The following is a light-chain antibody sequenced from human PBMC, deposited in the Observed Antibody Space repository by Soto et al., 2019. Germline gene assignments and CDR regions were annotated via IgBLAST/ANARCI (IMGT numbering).Light chain of an antibody. CDR3: QSYDSSLSEV. J-gene: IGLJ2*01. Sequence: QLVLTQPPSVSGAPGQRGTISCTGSSSNIGAVYDVHWYQQLPGTAPKLLIYGHSNRPAGVPDRFSGSKSGTSASLAITGLQAEDEADYYCQSYDSSLSEVFGGGTKLTVL. V-gene: IGLV1-40*01. CDR2: GHS. CDR1: SSNIGAVYD.